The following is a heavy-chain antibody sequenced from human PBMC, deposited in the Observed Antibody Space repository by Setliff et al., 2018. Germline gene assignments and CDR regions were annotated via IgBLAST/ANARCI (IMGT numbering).Heavy chain of an antibody. CDR1: GYSFSNFW. CDR3: ARHGPVQLERDYYYMDV. J-gene: IGHJ6*03. Sequence: GESLKISCKGSGYSFSNFWIGWVRQMPGKGLEWMGIIYPGDSHTRYSPSFQGHVTISADKSISTTYLQWSSLKASDTAMYYCARHGPVQLERDYYYMDVWGKGTTVTVSS. D-gene: IGHD1-1*01. V-gene: IGHV5-51*01. CDR2: IYPGDSHT.